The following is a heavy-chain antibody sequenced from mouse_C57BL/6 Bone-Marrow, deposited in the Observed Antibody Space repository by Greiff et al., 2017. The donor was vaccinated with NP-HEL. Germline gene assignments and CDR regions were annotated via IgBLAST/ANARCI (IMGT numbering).Heavy chain of an antibody. V-gene: IGHV5-6*02. D-gene: IGHD2-4*01. CDR2: ISSGGSYT. CDR3: ASPYDYDVDWYAY. CDR1: GFTFSSYG. Sequence: EGKLVESGGDLVKPGGSLKLSCAASGFTFSSYGMSWVRQTPDKRLEWVATISSGGSYTYYPDSVKGRFTISRDNAKNTLYLQMSSLKSEDTAMYYCASPYDYDVDWYAYWGQGTLVTVSA. J-gene: IGHJ3*01.